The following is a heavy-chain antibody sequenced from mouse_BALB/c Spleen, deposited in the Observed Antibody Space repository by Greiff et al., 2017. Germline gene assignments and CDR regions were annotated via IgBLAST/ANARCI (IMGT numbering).Heavy chain of an antibody. J-gene: IGHJ3*01. D-gene: IGHD4-1*01. CDR2: INPSSGYT. V-gene: IGHV1-4*01. CDR1: GYTFTSYT. Sequence: QVQLQQSGAELARPGASVKMSCKASGYTFTSYTMHWVKQRPGQGLEWIGYINPSSGYTNYNQKFKDKATLTADKSSSTAYMQLSSLTSEDSAVYYCTGRGELGRDWFADWGQGTLVTVSA. CDR3: TGRGELGRDWFAD.